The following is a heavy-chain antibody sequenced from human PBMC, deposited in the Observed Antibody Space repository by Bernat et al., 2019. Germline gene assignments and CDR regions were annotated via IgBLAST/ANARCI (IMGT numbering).Heavy chain of an antibody. CDR2: INHSGST. J-gene: IGHJ4*02. Sequence: GAGGWRPSESLSLTCAVYGGSFSGYYWSWIRQPPGKGLEWIGEINHSGSTNYNPSLKSRVTISVDTSKNQFSLKLSSVTAADTAVYYCARFCSGGSCYSGVPDYWGQGTLVTVSS. D-gene: IGHD2-15*01. CDR1: GGSFSGYY. V-gene: IGHV4-34*01. CDR3: ARFCSGGSCYSGVPDY.